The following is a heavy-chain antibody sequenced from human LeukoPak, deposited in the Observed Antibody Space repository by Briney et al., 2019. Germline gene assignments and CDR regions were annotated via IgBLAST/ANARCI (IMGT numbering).Heavy chain of an antibody. D-gene: IGHD3-10*01. V-gene: IGHV3-23*01. CDR3: AKKFGSGSYVVYYYYGMDV. CDR1: GFTFSSYA. CDR2: ISGSGGST. J-gene: IGHJ6*02. Sequence: GGSLRLSCAASGFTFSSYAMSWVRQAPGKGLEWVSAISGSGGSTYYADSVKGRFTISRDNSKNTLYLQMNSLRAEDTAVYYCAKKFGSGSYVVYYYYGMDVWGQGTTVTVSS.